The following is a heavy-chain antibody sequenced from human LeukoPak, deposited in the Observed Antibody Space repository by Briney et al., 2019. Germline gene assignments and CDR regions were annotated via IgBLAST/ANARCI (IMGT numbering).Heavy chain of an antibody. CDR1: HYSISSGNY. D-gene: IGHD3-22*01. CDR3: ARNDSSGYFDY. Sequence: SETLSLTCAVSHYSISSGNYWGWIRQPPGKGLEWIGSVYHSGSTHYSPSLKSRVTIAVDTSKNQFSLKLSSVTAADTAVYYCARNDSSGYFDYWGQGTLVTVSS. V-gene: IGHV4-38-2*01. CDR2: VYHSGST. J-gene: IGHJ4*02.